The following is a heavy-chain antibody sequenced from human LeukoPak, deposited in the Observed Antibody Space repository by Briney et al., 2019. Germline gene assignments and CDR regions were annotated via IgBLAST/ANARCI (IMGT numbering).Heavy chain of an antibody. CDR2: IYYSGST. V-gene: IGHV4-59*01. J-gene: IGHJ4*02. Sequence: SETLSLTCTVSGGSISSYYWSWIRQPPGKGLEWIGYIYYSGSTNYNPSLKSRVTISVDTSKNQLSLKLSSVTAADTAVYYCARETRLMRYSGGLGFNYWGQGTLVTVSS. CDR3: ARETRLMRYSGGLGFNY. CDR1: GGSISSYY. D-gene: IGHD6-19*01.